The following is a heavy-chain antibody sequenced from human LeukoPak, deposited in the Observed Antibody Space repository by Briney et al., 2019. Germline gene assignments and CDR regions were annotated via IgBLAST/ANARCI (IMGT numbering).Heavy chain of an antibody. CDR2: INWNGGST. J-gene: IGHJ3*02. CDR3: ASGKGYYDSSGLHPQHGGIYAFDI. D-gene: IGHD3-22*01. Sequence: GWSLRLSCAASGFTFDDYGMSWVRQAPGKGLEWVSGINWNGGSTGYADSVKGRFTISRDNAKNSLYLQMNSLRAEDTALYYCASGKGYYDSSGLHPQHGGIYAFDIWGQGTMVTVSS. CDR1: GFTFDDYG. V-gene: IGHV3-20*04.